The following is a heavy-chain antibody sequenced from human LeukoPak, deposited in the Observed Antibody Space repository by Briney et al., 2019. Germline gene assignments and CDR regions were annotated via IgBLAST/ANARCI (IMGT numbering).Heavy chain of an antibody. CDR2: INHSGST. J-gene: IGHJ1*01. CDR1: GGSFSGYY. V-gene: IGHV4-34*01. CDR3: AREKLYTSSWGFQH. D-gene: IGHD6-13*01. Sequence: SETLSLTCAVYGGSFSGYYWSWIRQPPGKGLEWIGEINHSGSTNYNPSLKSRVTISVDTSKNQFSLKLSSVTAADTAVYYCAREKLYTSSWGFQHWGRGTLVIVSS.